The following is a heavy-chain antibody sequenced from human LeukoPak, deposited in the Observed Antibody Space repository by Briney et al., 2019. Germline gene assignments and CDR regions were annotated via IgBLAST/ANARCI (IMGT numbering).Heavy chain of an antibody. Sequence: PSQALSLTCTVSGGSISSGSYYWSWIRQPAGKGLEWIGRIYTSGSTNYNPSLKSRVTISVDTSKNQFSLKLSSVTAADTAVYYCARSMVVISVFDIWGQGTMVTVS. V-gene: IGHV4-61*02. D-gene: IGHD4/OR15-4a*01. CDR2: IYTSGST. J-gene: IGHJ3*02. CDR1: GGSISSGSYY. CDR3: ARSMVVISVFDI.